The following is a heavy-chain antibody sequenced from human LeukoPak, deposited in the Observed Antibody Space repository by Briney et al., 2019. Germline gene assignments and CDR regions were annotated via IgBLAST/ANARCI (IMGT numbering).Heavy chain of an antibody. J-gene: IGHJ3*02. D-gene: IGHD4-17*01. V-gene: IGHV4-4*07. Sequence: SETLSLTCTVSGGSISGYYWSWIRQPAGKGLEWIGRIYNSGSTIYNPSLKSRVTVSADTSKNQFSLKLSSVTAADTAVYYCARAVADYGYAFDIWGQGTMVTVSS. CDR1: GGSISGYY. CDR3: ARAVADYGYAFDI. CDR2: IYNSGST.